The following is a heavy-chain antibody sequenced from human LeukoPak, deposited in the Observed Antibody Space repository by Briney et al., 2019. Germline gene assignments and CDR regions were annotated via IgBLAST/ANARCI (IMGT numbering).Heavy chain of an antibody. Sequence: SETLSLTCAVYGGSFSGYYWSWIRQPPGKGLEWIGEINHSGSTNYNPSLKSRVTISVDTSKNQFSLNLSSVTAADTAVYYCARELGSSTSRPIDYWGQGTLVTVSS. CDR3: ARELGSSTSRPIDY. J-gene: IGHJ4*02. CDR1: GGSFSGYY. D-gene: IGHD2-2*01. V-gene: IGHV4-34*01. CDR2: INHSGST.